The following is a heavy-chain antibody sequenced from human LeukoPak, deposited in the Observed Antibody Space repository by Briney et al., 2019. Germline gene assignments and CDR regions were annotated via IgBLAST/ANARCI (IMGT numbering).Heavy chain of an antibody. Sequence: GGSLRLSCAASGFIYSHYWMTWVRQAPGKGLEWVASIKEDGSEKYYVDSVKGRFTISRDNAKNSLYLQMNSLRAEDTAVYYCAREASQDYYGSGSYLYYFDYWGQGTLVTVSS. CDR1: GFIYSHYW. D-gene: IGHD3-10*01. CDR2: IKEDGSEK. CDR3: AREASQDYYGSGSYLYYFDY. V-gene: IGHV3-7*01. J-gene: IGHJ4*02.